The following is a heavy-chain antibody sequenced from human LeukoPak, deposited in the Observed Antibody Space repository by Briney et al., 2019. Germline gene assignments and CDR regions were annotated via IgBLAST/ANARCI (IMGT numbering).Heavy chain of an antibody. CDR2: ISSDTNSI. D-gene: IGHD3-10*01. V-gene: IGHV3-48*01. J-gene: IGHJ3*02. CDR3: ARDRTLVRGVMSALDI. Sequence: PGGSLRLSCAASGFTFSSYSMNWARQAPGKGLEWVSYISSDTNSIYYADSAKGRFTISRDNAKKSLYLQMNSLRAEDTAVYYCARDRTLVRGVMSALDIWGQGTMVTVSS. CDR1: GFTFSSYS.